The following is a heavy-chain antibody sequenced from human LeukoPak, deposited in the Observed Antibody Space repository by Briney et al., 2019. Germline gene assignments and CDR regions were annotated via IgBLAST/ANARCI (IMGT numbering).Heavy chain of an antibody. V-gene: IGHV4-39*01. CDR1: GGSISSSSYY. J-gene: IGHJ4*02. CDR2: IFYSGST. D-gene: IGHD6-13*01. CDR3: ARLIGVAAAGRGY. Sequence: SETLSLTCTVSGGSISSSSYYWGWIRQPPGKGLEWIGSIFYSGSTSYNPSLKSRVTISVDTSMNQFSLKLSSVTAADTAVYYCARLIGVAAAGRGYWGQGTLVTVSS.